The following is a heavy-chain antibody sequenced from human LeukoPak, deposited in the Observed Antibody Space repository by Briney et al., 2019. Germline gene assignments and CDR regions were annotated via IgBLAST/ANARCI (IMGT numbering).Heavy chain of an antibody. J-gene: IGHJ4*02. CDR2: ISGSGGNT. D-gene: IGHD6-13*01. Sequence: GGSLRLSCAASGFSFSSYAMSWVRQAPGKGLDWVSAISGSGGNTYYADSVRGRFTISRDNSKNTLYLQMNSLRAEDTAIYYCAKVSWANYFDYWGQGTLVTVSS. CDR3: AKVSWANYFDY. V-gene: IGHV3-23*01. CDR1: GFSFSSYA.